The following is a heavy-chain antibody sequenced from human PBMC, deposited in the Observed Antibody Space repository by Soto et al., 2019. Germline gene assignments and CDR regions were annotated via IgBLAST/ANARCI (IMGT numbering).Heavy chain of an antibody. Sequence: PSXTMSLTCTVSGGYIISYYWSWIRQPPGRGLEWIGFIYYAGSTKYNPSLNSRVTISVDTSKNQFSLTVTSVTAADTAVYYCARRIVAPETFDYWVQGTLVTGS. CDR3: ARRIVAPETFDY. J-gene: IGHJ4*02. CDR1: GGYIISYY. D-gene: IGHD5-12*01. CDR2: IYYAGST. V-gene: IGHV4-59*08.